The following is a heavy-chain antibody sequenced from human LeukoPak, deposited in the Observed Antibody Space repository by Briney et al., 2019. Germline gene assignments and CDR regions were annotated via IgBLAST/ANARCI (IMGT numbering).Heavy chain of an antibody. D-gene: IGHD6-6*01. CDR2: IYYSGST. CDR3: ARGWDEYSSSADAFDI. CDR1: GGSFSGYY. V-gene: IGHV4-59*01. Sequence: SETLSLTCAVYGGSFSGYYWSWIRQPPGKGLEWIGYIYYSGSTNYNPSLKSRVTISVDTSKNQFSLKLSSVTAADTAVYYCARGWDEYSSSADAFDIWGQGTMVTVSS. J-gene: IGHJ3*02.